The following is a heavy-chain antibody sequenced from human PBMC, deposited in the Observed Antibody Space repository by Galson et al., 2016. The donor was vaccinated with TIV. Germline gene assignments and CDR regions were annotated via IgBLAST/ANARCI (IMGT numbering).Heavy chain of an antibody. D-gene: IGHD1-26*01. J-gene: IGHJ6*02. CDR2: TYYRSKWYN. V-gene: IGHV6-1*01. CDR3: ARDRTLPGYYYNGMDL. CDR1: WDSVSSNRA. Sequence: ISWDSVSSNRAWNWIRQSPSRGLEWLGRTYYRSKWYNYYALYVKSRITINPDTSKNQFSLQLNSMTQEDTAVYYCARDRTLPGYYYNGMDLWGQGTTVIVTS.